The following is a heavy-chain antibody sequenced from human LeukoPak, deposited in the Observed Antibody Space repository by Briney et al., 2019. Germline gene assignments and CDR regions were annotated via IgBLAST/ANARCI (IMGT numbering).Heavy chain of an antibody. CDR2: IYSGGST. CDR3: ARTPSTSETAAGSFDY. J-gene: IGHJ4*02. D-gene: IGHD6-13*01. Sequence: GGSLRLSCAASGFTVRSNYMNWVRQAPGKGLEWVSVIYSGGSTYYADSVKGRFTISRDNSKNTLYLQMNSLRAEDTAVYYCARTPSTSETAAGSFDYWGQGTLVTVSS. CDR1: GFTVRSNY. V-gene: IGHV3-66*01.